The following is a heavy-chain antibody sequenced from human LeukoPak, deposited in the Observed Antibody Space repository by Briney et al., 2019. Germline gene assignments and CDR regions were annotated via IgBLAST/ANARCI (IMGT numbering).Heavy chain of an antibody. CDR3: AKAHSSGYYPGGRGDYFDY. CDR2: ISGSGGST. V-gene: IGHV3-23*01. Sequence: PGGSLRLPCAASGFTFDDYGMSWVRQAPGKGLEWVSAISGSGGSTYYADSVKGRFTISRDNSKNTLYLQMNSLRAEDTAVYYCAKAHSSGYYPGGRGDYFDYWGQGTLVTVSS. CDR1: GFTFDDYG. D-gene: IGHD3-22*01. J-gene: IGHJ4*02.